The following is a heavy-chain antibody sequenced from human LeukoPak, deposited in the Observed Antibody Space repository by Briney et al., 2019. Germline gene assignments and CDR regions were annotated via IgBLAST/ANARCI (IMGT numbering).Heavy chain of an antibody. CDR1: GFTFSSYS. J-gene: IGHJ4*02. D-gene: IGHD5-24*01. CDR3: AKDGDGYNLYFDY. V-gene: IGHV3-21*01. CDR2: ISSGSSYI. Sequence: GGSLRLSCAASGFTFSSYSMNWVRQAPGKGLEWVSSISSGSSYIYYADSVKGRFTISRDNSKNTLYLQMNSLRAEDTAVYYCAKDGDGYNLYFDYWGQGTLVTVSS.